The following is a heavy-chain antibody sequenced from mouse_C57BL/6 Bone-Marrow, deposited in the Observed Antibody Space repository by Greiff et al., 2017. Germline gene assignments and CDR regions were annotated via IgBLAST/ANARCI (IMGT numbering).Heavy chain of an antibody. CDR3: ARENYGTWYFDV. J-gene: IGHJ1*03. CDR2: IDPSDSYT. D-gene: IGHD1-1*01. CDR1: GYTFTSYW. Sequence: QVQLQQPGAELVMPGASVKLSCKASGYTFTSYWMHWVKQRPGQGLEWIGEIDPSDSYTNYNQKFKGKSTLTVDKSSSTAYMQLSSLTSEDSAVYYGARENYGTWYFDVWGTGTTVTVSS. V-gene: IGHV1-69*01.